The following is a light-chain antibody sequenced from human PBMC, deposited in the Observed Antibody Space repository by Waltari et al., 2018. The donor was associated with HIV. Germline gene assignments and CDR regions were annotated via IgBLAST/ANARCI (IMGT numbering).Light chain of an antibody. CDR1: SGDAGDVTY. V-gene: IGLV2-8*01. J-gene: IGLJ3*02. Sequence: SPLTSPPSPPGSPGRHVPIPSTGISGDAGDVTYFSWYQQSPGKAPKCIIYEVNKRPSGVPDRFSGSKSGNTASLTVSGLQADDEADYYCSSYAGSSTWVFGGGTKLTVL. CDR2: EVN. CDR3: SSYAGSSTWV.